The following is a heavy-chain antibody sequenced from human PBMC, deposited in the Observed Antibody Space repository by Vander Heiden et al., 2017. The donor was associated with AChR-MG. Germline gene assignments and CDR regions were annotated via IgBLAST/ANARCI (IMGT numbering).Heavy chain of an antibody. D-gene: IGHD1-7*01. J-gene: IGHJ4*02. Sequence: QLQLQESGPGLVKPSETLSLTCTVSGGSISSSSYYWGWIRQPPGKGLEWIGSIYYSGSTYYNPSLKSRVTISVDTSKNQFSLKLSSVTAADTAVYYCASEIEYNWNYYAFNYWGQGTLVTVSS. CDR1: GGSISSSSYY. CDR3: ASEIEYNWNYYAFNY. CDR2: IYYSGST. V-gene: IGHV4-39*01.